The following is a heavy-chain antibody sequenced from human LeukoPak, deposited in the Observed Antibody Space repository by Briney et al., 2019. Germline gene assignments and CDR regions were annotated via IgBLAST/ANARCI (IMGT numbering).Heavy chain of an antibody. CDR2: ISSSSYI. V-gene: IGHV3-21*01. Sequence: GGSLRLSCAASGFTFSSYSMNWVRQAPGKGLEWVSSISSSSYIYYADSVKGRFTISRDNAKNSLYLQMNSLRAEDTAVYYCARPPYDSSGYYPFYFDYWGQGTLVTVSS. CDR3: ARPPYDSSGYYPFYFDY. J-gene: IGHJ4*02. D-gene: IGHD3-22*01. CDR1: GFTFSSYS.